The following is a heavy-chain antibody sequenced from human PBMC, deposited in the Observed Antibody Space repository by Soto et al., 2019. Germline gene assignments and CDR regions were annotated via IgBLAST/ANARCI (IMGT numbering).Heavy chain of an antibody. J-gene: IGHJ6*02. CDR3: ARHRILDGLNV. CDR1: GGSVNSGSFY. CDR2: IYNSETT. V-gene: IGHV4-61*01. Sequence: SETLSLTCTVSGGSVNSGSFYWTWIRQPPGKGLEWIGHIYNSETTNYNPPLKSRVTMSVDTSKNQFSLILTSVTAADTAVYYCARHRILDGLNVWCHAISVTVSS. D-gene: IGHD1-1*01.